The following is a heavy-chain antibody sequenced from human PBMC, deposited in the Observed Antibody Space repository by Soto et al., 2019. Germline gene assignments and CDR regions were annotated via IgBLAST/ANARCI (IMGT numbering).Heavy chain of an antibody. V-gene: IGHV4-4*02. CDR3: ARDTNPKYYYGSELKLDYYGMDV. D-gene: IGHD3-10*01. Sequence: ETLSLTCAVSGGSISSSNWWSWVRQPPGKGLEWIGEIYHSGSTNYNPSLKSRVTISVDKSKNQFSLKLSSVTAADTAVYYCARDTNPKYYYGSELKLDYYGMDVWGQGTTVTVSS. J-gene: IGHJ6*02. CDR1: GGSISSSNW. CDR2: IYHSGST.